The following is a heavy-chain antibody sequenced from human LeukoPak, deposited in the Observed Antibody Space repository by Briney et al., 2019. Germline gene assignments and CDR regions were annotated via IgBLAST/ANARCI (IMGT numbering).Heavy chain of an antibody. D-gene: IGHD1-1*01. J-gene: IGHJ3*02. CDR3: ARVRLGTDAFDI. CDR1: GGSISSYY. CDR2: IYYSGST. Sequence: TSETLSLTCTVCGGSISSYYWSWIRQPPGKGLEWIGYIYYSGSTNYNPSLKSRVTISVDTSKNQFSLKLSSVTAADTAVYYCARVRLGTDAFDIWGQGTMVTVSS. V-gene: IGHV4-59*01.